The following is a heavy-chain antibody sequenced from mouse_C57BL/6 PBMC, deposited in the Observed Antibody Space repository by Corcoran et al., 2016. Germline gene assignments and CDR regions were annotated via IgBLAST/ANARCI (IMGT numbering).Heavy chain of an antibody. CDR2: IFPGSGST. Sequence: QVQLQQSGPELVKPGASVKISCKASGYTFTDYYINWVKQRPGQGLEWIGWIFPGSGSTYYNEKFKGKATLTVDKSSSTAYMLLSSLTSEDSAVYFCARESYYSNPYYAMDYWGQGTSVTVSS. D-gene: IGHD2-5*01. V-gene: IGHV1-75*01. CDR3: ARESYYSNPYYAMDY. CDR1: GYTFTDYY. J-gene: IGHJ4*01.